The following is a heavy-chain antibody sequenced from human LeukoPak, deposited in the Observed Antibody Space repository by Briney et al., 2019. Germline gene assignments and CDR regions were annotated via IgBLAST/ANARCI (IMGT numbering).Heavy chain of an antibody. CDR3: ARVSSSSWYNKGHFDY. V-gene: IGHV1-8*01. J-gene: IGHJ4*02. CDR1: GYTFTSYD. CDR2: MNPNSGNT. D-gene: IGHD6-13*01. Sequence: ASVKVSCKASGYTFTSYDINWVRQATGQGLEWMGWMNPNSGNTGYAQKFQGRVTMTRNTSISTAYMELSSLRSEDTAVYYCARVSSSSWYNKGHFDYWGQGTLVTVSS.